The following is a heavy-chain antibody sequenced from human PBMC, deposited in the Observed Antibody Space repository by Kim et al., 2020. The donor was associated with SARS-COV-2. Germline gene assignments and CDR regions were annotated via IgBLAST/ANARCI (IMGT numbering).Heavy chain of an antibody. CDR1: GCSISSYY. J-gene: IGHJ2*01. V-gene: IGHV4-59*13. Sequence: SETLSLTCTVSGCSISSYYWSWIRQPPGKGLEWIGYIYYSGSTNYNPSLKSRVTISVDTSKNQFSLKLSSVTAADTAVYYRARGMVDRWCLATLVTVSS. CDR2: IYYSGST. CDR3: ARGMVDR.